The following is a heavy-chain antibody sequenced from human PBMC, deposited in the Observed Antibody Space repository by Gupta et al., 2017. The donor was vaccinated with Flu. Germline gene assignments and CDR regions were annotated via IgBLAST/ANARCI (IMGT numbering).Heavy chain of an antibody. Sequence: RQPPGKGLEWIGEINHSGSTNYNPSLKSRVTSSVDTSKNQSSLKVRSVTAADTAVYDCAGDEGDVQMATVLDLWGQGTLVTVTS. D-gene: IGHD3-16*01. V-gene: IGHV4-34*01. J-gene: IGHJ4*02. CDR2: INHSGST. CDR3: AGDEGDVQMATVLDL.